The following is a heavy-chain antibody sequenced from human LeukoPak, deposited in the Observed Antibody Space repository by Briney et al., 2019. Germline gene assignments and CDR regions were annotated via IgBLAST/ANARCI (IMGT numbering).Heavy chain of an antibody. J-gene: IGHJ4*02. CDR1: GFTLTNYW. CDR3: AKGDQRGYSYPPFDY. V-gene: IGHV3-23*01. CDR2: ISGSGGST. D-gene: IGHD5-18*01. Sequence: GGSLRLSCAASGFTLTNYWMGWVRQAPGKGLEWVSAISGSGGSTYYADSVKGRFTISRDNSKNTLYLQMNSLRAEDTAVYYCAKGDQRGYSYPPFDYWGQGTLVTVSS.